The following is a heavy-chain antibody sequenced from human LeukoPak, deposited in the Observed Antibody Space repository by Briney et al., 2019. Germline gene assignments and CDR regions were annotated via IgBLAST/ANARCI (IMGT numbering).Heavy chain of an antibody. Sequence: PGGSLRLSCAASGFTFRSYGMNWVRQAPGKGLEWVAVIWYDGSNKYYADSVKGRFTISRDNSKNTLYLQMNSLRAEDTAVYYCAKDEQDNSGSYLLSLYYFDYWGQGTLVTVSS. CDR2: IWYDGSNK. D-gene: IGHD3-10*01. CDR3: AKDEQDNSGSYLLSLYYFDY. CDR1: GFTFRSYG. V-gene: IGHV3-33*06. J-gene: IGHJ4*02.